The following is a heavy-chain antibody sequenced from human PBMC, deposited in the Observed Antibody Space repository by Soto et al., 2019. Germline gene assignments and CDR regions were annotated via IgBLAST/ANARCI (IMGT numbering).Heavy chain of an antibody. Sequence: TGGSLRLSCAASGFTFSSYSMNWVRQAPGKGLEWVSSISSSSSYIYYADSVKGRFTISRDNAKNSLYLQMNSLRAEDAAVYYCAREVSKYSGYDFDYWGQGTLVTAPQ. J-gene: IGHJ4*02. D-gene: IGHD5-12*01. V-gene: IGHV3-21*01. CDR2: ISSSSSYI. CDR3: AREVSKYSGYDFDY. CDR1: GFTFSSYS.